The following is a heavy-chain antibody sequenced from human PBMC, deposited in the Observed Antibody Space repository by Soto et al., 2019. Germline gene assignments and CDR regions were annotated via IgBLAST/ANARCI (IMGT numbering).Heavy chain of an antibody. J-gene: IGHJ3*02. CDR1: VDSVSSNSGA. D-gene: IGHD3-9*01. Sequence: PSQTLSLTCAISVDSVSSNSGAWNWIRQSPSRGLEWLGRTYHRSKWHTEYAVSVRSRITINSDTSKNQFSLQLNSVTPEDTAVYYCSRYLDGNDFDIWGQQSMVTVSS. CDR2: TYHRSKWHT. V-gene: IGHV6-1*01. CDR3: SRYLDGNDFDI.